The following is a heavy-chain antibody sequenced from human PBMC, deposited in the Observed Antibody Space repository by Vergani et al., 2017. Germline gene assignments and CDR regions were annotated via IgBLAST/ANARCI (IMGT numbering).Heavy chain of an antibody. CDR1: GFTFSSYW. CDR3: ARQDTAMVTYYYYGMDV. Sequence: EVQLLESGGGLVQPGGSLRLSCAASGFTFSSYWMSWVRQAPGKGLEWVANIKQDGSEKYYVDSVKGRFTISRDNSKNTLYLQMNSLRAEDTAVYYCARQDTAMVTYYYYGMDVWGQGTTVTVSS. V-gene: IGHV3-7*03. D-gene: IGHD5-18*01. CDR2: IKQDGSEK. J-gene: IGHJ6*02.